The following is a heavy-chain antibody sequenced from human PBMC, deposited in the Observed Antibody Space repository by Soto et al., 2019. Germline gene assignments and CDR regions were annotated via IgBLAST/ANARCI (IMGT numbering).Heavy chain of an antibody. D-gene: IGHD3-10*01. Sequence: EVQLVESGGGLVQPGGSLRLSCAASGFTVSSNYMSWVRQAPGKGLEWVSVIYSGGSTYYADSVKGRFTISRDNSKNTLYLQMNSLRAEDTAVYYCARSHREFNWFDPWGQGTLVTVSS. CDR2: IYSGGST. V-gene: IGHV3-66*01. J-gene: IGHJ5*02. CDR3: ARSHREFNWFDP. CDR1: GFTVSSNY.